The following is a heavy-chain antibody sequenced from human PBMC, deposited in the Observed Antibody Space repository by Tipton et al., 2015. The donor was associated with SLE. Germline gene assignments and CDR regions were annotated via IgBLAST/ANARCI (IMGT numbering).Heavy chain of an antibody. V-gene: IGHV4-59*12. J-gene: IGHJ4*02. CDR3: ASEREELGYCSGGSCYSFDY. CDR2: IYYSGST. Sequence: TLSLTCTVSGGSMRSYYWSWIRQPPGKGLEWIGYIYYSGSTNYNPSLRSRVTISVDTSKNPFSLKLSSVTAADSAVYYCASEREELGYCSGGSCYSFDYWGQGTLVTVSS. D-gene: IGHD2-15*01. CDR1: GGSMRSYY.